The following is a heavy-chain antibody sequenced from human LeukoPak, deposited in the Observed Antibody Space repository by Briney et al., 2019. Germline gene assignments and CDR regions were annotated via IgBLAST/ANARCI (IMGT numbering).Heavy chain of an antibody. Sequence: SVTVSCKASGFTFTSSAVQWVRQARGQRLEWIGWIVVGSGNTNYAQKFQERVTITRDMSTSTAYMELSSLRSEDTAVYYCAAGLGESSGYYYVFGLSWGQGTLVTVSS. CDR1: GFTFTSSA. D-gene: IGHD3-22*01. V-gene: IGHV1-58*01. CDR3: AAGLGESSGYYYVFGLS. CDR2: IVVGSGNT. J-gene: IGHJ5*02.